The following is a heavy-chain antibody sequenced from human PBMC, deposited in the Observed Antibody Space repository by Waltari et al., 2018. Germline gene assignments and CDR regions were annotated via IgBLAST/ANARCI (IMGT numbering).Heavy chain of an antibody. J-gene: IGHJ4*02. Sequence: QVQVVQSGAEGTKPGASVKVSCKAAGYTFTSYGISWGRQAPGQEREWMGWISAYNCNTNAAPKQQLRVSMATDTSTSTAYMALRTLRSDDPALSYLSSAYYYDSSVSADLGYWGQGPLPSVSS. D-gene: IGHD3-22*01. CDR2: ISAYNCNT. CDR1: GYTFTSYG. V-gene: IGHV1-18*01. CDR3: SSAYYYDSSVSADLGY.